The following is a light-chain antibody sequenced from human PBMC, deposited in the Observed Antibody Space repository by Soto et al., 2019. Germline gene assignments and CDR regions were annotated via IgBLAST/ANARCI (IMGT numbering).Light chain of an antibody. Sequence: SYEQTQALSESVALGQTATISCGGNNIGYKSVYWYQQRPGQAPVVVISRDRRRPSGIPERFSGSNSGNTATLTISRAQAGDEADYYCQVWDTTTGVVFGGGTKLTVL. J-gene: IGLJ2*01. CDR3: QVWDTTTGVV. CDR1: NIGYKS. V-gene: IGLV3-9*01. CDR2: RDR.